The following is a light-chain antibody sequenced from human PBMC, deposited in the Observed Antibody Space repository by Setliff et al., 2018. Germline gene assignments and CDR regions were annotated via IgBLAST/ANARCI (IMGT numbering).Light chain of an antibody. Sequence: LTQPASVSGSPGQSITISCTGTSSDVGGYNYVSWYQQHPGKAPKLMIYDVSKRPSGVSNRFSGSKSGNTASLTISGLQAEDEADYYCSSYTSSSTYVVFGEGTKVTVL. CDR2: DVS. CDR1: SSDVGGYNY. J-gene: IGLJ2*01. CDR3: SSYTSSSTYVV. V-gene: IGLV2-14*01.